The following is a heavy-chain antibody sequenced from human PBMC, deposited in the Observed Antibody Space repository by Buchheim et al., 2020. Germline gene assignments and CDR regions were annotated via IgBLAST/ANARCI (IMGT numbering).Heavy chain of an antibody. CDR2: ISSSSSYI. CDR3: ARLEASNYYYYGMDV. J-gene: IGHJ6*02. CDR1: GFTFSSYS. D-gene: IGHD6-6*01. Sequence: EVQLVESGGGLVKPGGSLRLSCAASGFTFSSYSMNWVRQAPGKGLEWVSSISSSSSYIYYADSVKGRLTISRDNAKNALYLQMNSLRAEDTAVYYCARLEASNYYYYGMDVWGQGTT. V-gene: IGHV3-21*01.